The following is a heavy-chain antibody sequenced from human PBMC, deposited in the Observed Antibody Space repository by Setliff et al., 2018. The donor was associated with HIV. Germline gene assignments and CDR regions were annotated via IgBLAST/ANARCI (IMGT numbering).Heavy chain of an antibody. D-gene: IGHD2-21*02. CDR1: GYTFTNSD. V-gene: IGHV1-8*02. CDR3: ARESLTVTADFDY. Sequence: ASVKVSCKASGYTFTNSDINWVRQATGQGLEWMGWMNPNSGNTGYAQKFQGRVIMTRNTSISTAYMELSSLRSEDTAVYYCARESLTVTADFDYWGQGTLVTVSS. J-gene: IGHJ4*02. CDR2: MNPNSGNT.